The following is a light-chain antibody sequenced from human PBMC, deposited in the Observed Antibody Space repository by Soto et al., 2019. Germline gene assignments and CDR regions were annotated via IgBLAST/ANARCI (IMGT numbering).Light chain of an antibody. J-gene: IGKJ2*01. Sequence: EIVLTQSPGTLSLSPGERATLSCRASQSVSSSYVAWYQQKPGQAPRLLIYGASSRATGIPDRFSGSGSGTDFTITISRLEPEDFAVYYCQQYGSSPPYTVGQGTNLEIK. V-gene: IGKV3-20*01. CDR2: GAS. CDR1: QSVSSSY. CDR3: QQYGSSPPYT.